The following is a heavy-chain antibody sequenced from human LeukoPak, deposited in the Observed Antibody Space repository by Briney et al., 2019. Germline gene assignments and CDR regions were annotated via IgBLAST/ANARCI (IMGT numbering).Heavy chain of an antibody. Sequence: SETLSLTCTVSGGSINSYYWSWIRQPPGKGLEWIGYIYYSGSTNYNPSLKSRVTISVDTSKNQFSLKLSSVTAADTAVYYCGGSGSYREIAYWGQGTLVTVSS. CDR1: GGSINSYY. D-gene: IGHD3-10*01. CDR2: IYYSGST. J-gene: IGHJ4*02. CDR3: GGSGSYREIAY. V-gene: IGHV4-59*01.